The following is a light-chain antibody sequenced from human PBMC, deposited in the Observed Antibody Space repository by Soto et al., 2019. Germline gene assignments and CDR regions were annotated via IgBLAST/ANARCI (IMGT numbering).Light chain of an antibody. CDR1: NSDIGGYNY. J-gene: IGLJ2*01. Sequence: QSVLTQPASVSGSPGQSITISCTGTNSDIGGYNYVSWYQQHPGKAPKLMIYDVSNRPSGVSNRSSGSKSGNTASLTISGLQAEDEADYYCSSYTSSSTLYVVFGGGTKLTVL. CDR3: SSYTSSSTLYVV. CDR2: DVS. V-gene: IGLV2-14*01.